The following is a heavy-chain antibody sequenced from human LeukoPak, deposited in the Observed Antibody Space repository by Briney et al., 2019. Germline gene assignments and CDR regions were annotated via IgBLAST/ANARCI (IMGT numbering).Heavy chain of an antibody. D-gene: IGHD4-17*01. CDR2: INAGNGNT. V-gene: IGHV1-3*01. CDR1: GYTFTSYA. J-gene: IGHJ4*02. Sequence: ASVKVSCKASGYTFTSYAMHWVRQAPGQRLEWMGWINAGNGNTKYSQKFQGRVTITRDTSASTAYMELSSLRSEDTAVYYCAREIMTTVTLDYWGQGTLVTVSS. CDR3: AREIMTTVTLDY.